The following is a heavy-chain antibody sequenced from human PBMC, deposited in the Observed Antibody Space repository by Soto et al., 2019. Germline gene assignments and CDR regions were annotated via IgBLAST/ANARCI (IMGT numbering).Heavy chain of an antibody. Sequence: SGPTLVNPTQTLTLTCSFSGFSLTTDGVGVGWVRQPPGQALEWLAIIYWNDDKHHSPSLKSRLTITKDTSKNQVVLTMTNMDPVDTATYYCARGSGTTFGLYYYYGMDVWGQGTTVTVSS. CDR2: IYWNDDK. CDR3: ARGSGTTFGLYYYYGMDV. CDR1: GFSLTTDGVG. J-gene: IGHJ6*02. D-gene: IGHD1-7*01. V-gene: IGHV2-5*01.